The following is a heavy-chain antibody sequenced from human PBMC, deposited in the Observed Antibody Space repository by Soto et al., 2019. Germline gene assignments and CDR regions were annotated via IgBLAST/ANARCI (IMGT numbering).Heavy chain of an antibody. D-gene: IGHD2-15*01. CDR2: ISYDGSNK. CDR1: GFTFSSYG. Sequence: GGSLRLSCAASGFTFSSYGMHWVRQAPGKGLEWVAVISYDGSNKYYADSVKGRFTISRDNSKNTLYLQMNSLRAEDTAVYYCAKLSDCSGGSCYYKYYYYYGMDVWGQGTTVTVSS. V-gene: IGHV3-30*18. J-gene: IGHJ6*02. CDR3: AKLSDCSGGSCYYKYYYYYGMDV.